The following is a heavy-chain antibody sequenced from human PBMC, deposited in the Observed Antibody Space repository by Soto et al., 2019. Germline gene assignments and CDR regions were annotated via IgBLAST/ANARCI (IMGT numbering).Heavy chain of an antibody. Sequence: EVQLVESGGGLVQPGGSLRLSCAASGFTFSSYEMNWVRQAAGKGLEWVSYISSSGSTIYYADTVKGRFTISRDNAQNSLYLQMNGLRAEDTAVYYCATNTRGYSYGPSFDYWGQGTLVTVSS. V-gene: IGHV3-48*03. D-gene: IGHD5-18*01. CDR3: ATNTRGYSYGPSFDY. CDR2: ISSSGSTI. J-gene: IGHJ4*02. CDR1: GFTFSSYE.